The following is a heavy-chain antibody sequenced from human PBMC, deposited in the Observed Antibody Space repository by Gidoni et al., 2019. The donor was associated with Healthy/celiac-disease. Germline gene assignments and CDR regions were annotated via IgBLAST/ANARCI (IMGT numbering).Heavy chain of an antibody. CDR2: IYYSGST. Sequence: GLEWIGYIYYSGSTYYNPSHKSRVTIPVDTSKNQFSLKLSSVTAADTALYYCARGPLSPARYYYYYMDVWGKGTTVTVSS. V-gene: IGHV4-31*02. J-gene: IGHJ6*03. CDR3: ARGPLSPARYYYYYMDV. D-gene: IGHD3-16*02.